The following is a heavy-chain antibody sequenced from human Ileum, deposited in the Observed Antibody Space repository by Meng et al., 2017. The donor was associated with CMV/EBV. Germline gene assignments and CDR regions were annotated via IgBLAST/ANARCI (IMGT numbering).Heavy chain of an antibody. D-gene: IGHD2-15*01. V-gene: IGHV3-23*01. CDR2: IGADGGVV. CDR1: GFTFNNHA. CDR3: AKGGQEVPLTRCFDY. Sequence: SGFTFNNHAMNWVRQAPGKGLEWVSIIGADGGVVQYGDSVKGRFTISRDNFKNTLYLQMDSLRVEDTAIYFCAKGGQEVPLTRCFDYWGQGALVTVSS. J-gene: IGHJ4*02.